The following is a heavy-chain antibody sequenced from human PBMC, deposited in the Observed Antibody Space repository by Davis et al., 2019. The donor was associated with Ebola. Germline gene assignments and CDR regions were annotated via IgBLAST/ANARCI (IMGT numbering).Heavy chain of an antibody. CDR3: ARDISGSSGYYHEDY. Sequence: PGGSLRLSCAASGFTFSNYAMHWVRQAPGQGLEWVAVISYDGSNKYYADSVKGRFTISRDNSKNTLYLQMNSLRGEDTAVYYCARDISGSSGYYHEDYWGQGTLVTVSS. J-gene: IGHJ4*02. CDR2: ISYDGSNK. V-gene: IGHV3-30*04. CDR1: GFTFSNYA. D-gene: IGHD3-3*01.